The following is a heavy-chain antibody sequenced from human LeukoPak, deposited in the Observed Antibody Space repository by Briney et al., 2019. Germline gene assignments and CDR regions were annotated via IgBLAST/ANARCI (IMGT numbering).Heavy chain of an antibody. J-gene: IGHJ5*02. CDR1: GGSFSGYY. CDR3: ARNYWNDALYNWFDP. D-gene: IGHD1-1*01. CDR2: INHSGST. V-gene: IGHV4-34*01. Sequence: KPSETPSLTCAVYGGSFSGYYWSWIRQPPGKGLEWIGEINHSGSTNYNPSLKSRVTISVDTSKNQFSLKLSSVTAADTAVYYCARNYWNDALYNWFDPWGQGTLSPSPQ.